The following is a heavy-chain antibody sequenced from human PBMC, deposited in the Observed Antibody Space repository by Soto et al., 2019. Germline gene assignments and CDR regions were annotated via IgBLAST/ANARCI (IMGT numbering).Heavy chain of an antibody. J-gene: IGHJ3*02. CDR2: ISAYNGNT. D-gene: IGHD6-13*01. CDR1: GYTFTSYG. CDR3: ARVERLYSSSWPHDAFDI. V-gene: IGHV1-18*01. Sequence: ASVKVSCKASGYTFTSYGISWVRQAPGQGLEWMGWISAYNGNTNYAQKLQGRVTMTTDTSTSTAYMELRSLRSDDTAVYYCARVERLYSSSWPHDAFDIWGQGTRVTVSS.